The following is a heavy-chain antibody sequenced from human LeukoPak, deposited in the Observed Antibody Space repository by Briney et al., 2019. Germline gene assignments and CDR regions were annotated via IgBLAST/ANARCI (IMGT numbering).Heavy chain of an antibody. CDR3: FTGSHYYYDS. D-gene: IGHD3-22*01. V-gene: IGHV3-30*01. Sequence: GGSLRLSCAASGFTFSRNAMHWVRQAPGKGLEWVAVTSPDGSEKYYAGSVKGRFTISRDNSKNTVFLQMNSLSTEDTAVYSCFTGSHYYYDSWGQGTLVTVSS. CDR1: GFTFSRNA. J-gene: IGHJ5*01. CDR2: TSPDGSEK.